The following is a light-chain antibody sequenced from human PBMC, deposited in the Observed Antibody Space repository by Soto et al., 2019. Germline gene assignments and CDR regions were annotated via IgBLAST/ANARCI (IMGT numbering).Light chain of an antibody. V-gene: IGLV4-69*02. CDR2: LNSDGSH. CDR1: GGHSTYS. CDR3: QTWGRGIVV. J-gene: IGLJ2*01. Sequence: QLVLTQSPSASASLGASVNLTCTLTGGHSTYSIGWHQQQPQRGPHFLMRLNSDGSHSKGDGIPDRFSGSSSGAERFLTISSLQSEDEADYYCQTWGRGIVVFGGGTKVTVL.